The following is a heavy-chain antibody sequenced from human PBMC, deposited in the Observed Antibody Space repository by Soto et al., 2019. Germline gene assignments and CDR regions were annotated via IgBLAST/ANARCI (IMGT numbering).Heavy chain of an antibody. Sequence: PGGSLRLSCAASGFTFDDYAMHWVRQAPGKGLEWVAVTTYDRSNNNYADSVRGRFTISRDNSKSTLYLQMNSLRPEDTAVYYCAKDTYYRDSTAVYVFDYWGQGTPVTVSS. CDR3: AKDTYYRDSTAVYVFDY. J-gene: IGHJ4*02. CDR1: GFTFDDYA. D-gene: IGHD3-22*01. V-gene: IGHV3-30*18. CDR2: TTYDRSNN.